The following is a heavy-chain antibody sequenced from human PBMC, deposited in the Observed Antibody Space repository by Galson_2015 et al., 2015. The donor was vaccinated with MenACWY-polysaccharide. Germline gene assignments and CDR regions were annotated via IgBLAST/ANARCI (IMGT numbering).Heavy chain of an antibody. CDR2: IRQDGNEK. Sequence: SLRLSCAASGSTFRSYWMGWVRQPPGKRLEWVANIRQDGNEKYYLDSVKGRFTISRDNAKSSLYLQMNSLRAEDTAVYYCARVSMPTYFDYWGQGTLVTVSS. V-gene: IGHV3-7*01. D-gene: IGHD2-2*01. J-gene: IGHJ4*02. CDR3: ARVSMPTYFDY. CDR1: GSTFRSYW.